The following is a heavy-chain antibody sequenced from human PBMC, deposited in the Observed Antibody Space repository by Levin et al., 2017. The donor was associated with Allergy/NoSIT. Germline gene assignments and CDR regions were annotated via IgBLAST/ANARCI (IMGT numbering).Heavy chain of an antibody. Sequence: TEYADSAKGRFILSRDTSKNTVYLQMNNLRAEDTAMYYCARDYFGSGSSWVAFDVWGQGTMVTVSS. V-gene: IGHV3-53*01. CDR3: ARDYFGSGSSWVAFDV. CDR2: T. J-gene: IGHJ3*01. D-gene: IGHD3-10*01.